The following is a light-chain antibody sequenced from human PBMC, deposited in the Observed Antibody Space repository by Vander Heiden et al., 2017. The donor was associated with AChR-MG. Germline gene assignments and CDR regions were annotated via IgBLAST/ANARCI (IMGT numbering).Light chain of an antibody. Sequence: DIQMTQSPSTLSASVGDRVTITCRASQSISSWLAWYQQKPGKAPKVLIYKASSLESGVPSRFSGSGSGTEFTLTISSLQPDDFATYYCLQYNDYLWTFGQGTKVEIK. CDR3: LQYNDYLWT. V-gene: IGKV1-5*03. J-gene: IGKJ1*01. CDR2: KAS. CDR1: QSISSW.